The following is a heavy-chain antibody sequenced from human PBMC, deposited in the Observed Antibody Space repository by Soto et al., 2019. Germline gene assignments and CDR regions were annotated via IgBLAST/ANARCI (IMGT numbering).Heavy chain of an antibody. CDR1: GFTFSSYG. CDR3: ARDRSSGSYYGSLDY. CDR2: IWYDGSNK. J-gene: IGHJ4*02. D-gene: IGHD1-26*01. Sequence: GESLKISCAASGFTFSSYGMHWVRQAPGKGLEWVAVIWYDGSNKYYADSVKGRFTISRDNSKNTLYLQMNSLRAEDTAVYYCARDRSSGSYYGSLDYWGQGTLVTVSS. V-gene: IGHV3-33*01.